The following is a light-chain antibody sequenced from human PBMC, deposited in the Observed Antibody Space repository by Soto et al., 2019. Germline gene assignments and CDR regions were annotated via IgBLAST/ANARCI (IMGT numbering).Light chain of an antibody. CDR3: QQYGSSRP. Sequence: EIVLTQSPGTLSLSPGERATLSCRASQSVSSSYLAWYQQKPGQAPRLLIYGASSRATGIPDRFSGSGSGTDFTLTISRLEPEDFAVYYCQQYGSSRPFGQGTKAE. V-gene: IGKV3-20*01. CDR1: QSVSSSY. J-gene: IGKJ1*01. CDR2: GAS.